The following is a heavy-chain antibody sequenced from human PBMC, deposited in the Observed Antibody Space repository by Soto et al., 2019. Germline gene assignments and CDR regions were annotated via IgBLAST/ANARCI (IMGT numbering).Heavy chain of an antibody. CDR3: ARSYYDYVWGSYRSAHFDY. Sequence: ASVKVSCKASGDTFTSYYMHWVRQAPGQGLEWMGIINPSGDSTSYAQKFQGRVTMTRDTSTSTVYMELSSLRSEDTAVYYCARSYYDYVWGSYRSAHFDYWGQGTLVTVSS. J-gene: IGHJ4*02. V-gene: IGHV1-46*01. CDR2: INPSGDST. CDR1: GDTFTSYY. D-gene: IGHD3-16*02.